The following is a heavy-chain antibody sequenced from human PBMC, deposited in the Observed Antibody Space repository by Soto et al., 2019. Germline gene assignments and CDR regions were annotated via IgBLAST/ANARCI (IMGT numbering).Heavy chain of an antibody. D-gene: IGHD2-15*01. V-gene: IGHV6-1*01. CDR3: ARSEEDSDYYYYGMDV. Sequence: SHDHSLTWVGSRDTVSSNSFPWHWVRQSPSRGLERLRRTSYRSGWYSDYAGSVRSRIDINADTSKNKVALQLNAVTPEDTAVYYCARSEEDSDYYYYGMDVWGQGTTFTVS. CDR2: TSYRSGWYS. J-gene: IGHJ6*02. CDR1: RDTVSSNSFP.